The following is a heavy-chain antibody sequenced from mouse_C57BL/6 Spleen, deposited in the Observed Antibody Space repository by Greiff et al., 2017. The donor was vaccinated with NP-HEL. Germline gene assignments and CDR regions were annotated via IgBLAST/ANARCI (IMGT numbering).Heavy chain of an antibody. D-gene: IGHD2-3*01. J-gene: IGHJ3*01. CDR1: GFTFSSYG. CDR3: ASDGYYGFAY. Sequence: EVQLQESGGDLVKPGGSLKLSCAASGFTFSSYGMSWVRQTPDKRLEWVATISSGGSYTYYPDSVKGRFTISRDNAKNTLYLQMSSLKSEDTAMYYCASDGYYGFAYWGQGTLVTVSA. V-gene: IGHV5-6*01. CDR2: ISSGGSYT.